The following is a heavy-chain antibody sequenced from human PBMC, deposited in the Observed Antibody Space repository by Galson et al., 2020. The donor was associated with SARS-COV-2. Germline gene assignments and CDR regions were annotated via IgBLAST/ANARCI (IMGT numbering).Heavy chain of an antibody. CDR1: GGSINSGGYS. CDR2: IYHSGIS. V-gene: IGHV4-30-2*01. CDR3: TRGFSENWFDP. Sequence: LRLSCAVSGGSINSGGYSWGWIRQPPGKGLEWIGFIYHSGISYYNPSLKSRATISVDMSKNQFSLKLSSVAAADTAVYYCTRGFSENWFDPWGQGTLVTVSS. D-gene: IGHD6-19*01. J-gene: IGHJ5*02.